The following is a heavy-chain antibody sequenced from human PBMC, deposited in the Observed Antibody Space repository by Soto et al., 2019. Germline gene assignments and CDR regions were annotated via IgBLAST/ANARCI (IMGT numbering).Heavy chain of an antibody. Sequence: GGSLRLSCAASGFTFSSYAMHWVRQAPGKGLEWVAVISYDGSNKYYADSVKGRFTISRDNSKNTLYLQMNSLRAEDTAVYYCARGTLWFGESPVGGMDVWGQGTTVTVSS. CDR1: GFTFSSYA. V-gene: IGHV3-30-3*01. CDR3: ARGTLWFGESPVGGMDV. D-gene: IGHD3-10*01. J-gene: IGHJ6*02. CDR2: ISYDGSNK.